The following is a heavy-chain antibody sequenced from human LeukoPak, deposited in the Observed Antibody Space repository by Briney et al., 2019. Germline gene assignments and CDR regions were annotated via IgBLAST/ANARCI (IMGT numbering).Heavy chain of an antibody. J-gene: IGHJ4*02. V-gene: IGHV3-30*02. CDR3: AKDFRWSFHY. CDR2: IEHNGASK. Sequence: GSLRLSCAASGFNFINNNMHWVRQAPGQGLKWLAFIEHNGASKKYADSVRGRFTISRDNSNSMLYLEMNSLRNEDTAVYYCAKDFRWSFHYWGQGTLVTVSS. D-gene: IGHD3-3*01. CDR1: GFNFINNN.